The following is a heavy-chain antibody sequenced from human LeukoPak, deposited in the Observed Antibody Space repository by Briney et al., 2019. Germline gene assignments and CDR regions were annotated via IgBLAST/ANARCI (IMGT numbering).Heavy chain of an antibody. V-gene: IGHV3-74*03. J-gene: IGHJ4*02. CDR3: TRSLNYGFDY. D-gene: IGHD5-24*01. Sequence: GAPRLSCAAPGFTFSSYWMHWVRQAPGKGLVWVSHINGDGGSTTYADSVKGRFTISRDNAKNTLYLQMNSLRAEDTAVFYCTRSLNYGFDYWGQGTLVTVSS. CDR2: INGDGGST. CDR1: GFTFSSYW.